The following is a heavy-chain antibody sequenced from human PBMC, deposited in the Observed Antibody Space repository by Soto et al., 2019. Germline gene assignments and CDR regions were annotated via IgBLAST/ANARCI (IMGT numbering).Heavy chain of an antibody. D-gene: IGHD1-26*01. Sequence: QVHLVESGGGVVQPGRSLRLSCAASGFSFSTYGMHWVRQAPGKGLEWVAFISNDGSNKYYADSVKGRFTISRDNSKNPLYLQMNSLRAEDTAVYYCGKGFGNYWAFDYWGQGTLVTVSS. J-gene: IGHJ4*02. CDR3: GKGFGNYWAFDY. V-gene: IGHV3-30*18. CDR1: GFSFSTYG. CDR2: ISNDGSNK.